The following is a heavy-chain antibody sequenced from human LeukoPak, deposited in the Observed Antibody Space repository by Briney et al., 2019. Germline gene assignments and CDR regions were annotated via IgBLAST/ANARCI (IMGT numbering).Heavy chain of an antibody. CDR3: AREYSGTYYDFDS. D-gene: IGHD1-26*01. J-gene: IGHJ4*02. CDR1: GASISSYY. CDR2: IYTSGST. V-gene: IGHV4-4*07. Sequence: PSETLSLTCTVSGASISSYYWSWIRQPAGKGLEWIGRIYTSGSTNYNPSLKSRVTISVDTSKNQFSLNLSSVTAADTAVYYCAREYSGTYYDFDSWGQGTLVTVSS.